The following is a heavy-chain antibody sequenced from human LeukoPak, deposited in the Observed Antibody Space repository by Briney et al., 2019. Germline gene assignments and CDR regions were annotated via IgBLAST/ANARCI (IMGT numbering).Heavy chain of an antibody. D-gene: IGHD3-10*01. CDR1: GGSISSSSYY. CDR2: IYHSGST. CDR3: ARGSRVRGVGFDY. V-gene: IGHV4-39*07. Sequence: SETLSLTCTVSGGSISSSSYYWGWIRQPPGKGLEWIGSIYHSGSTYYNPSLKSRVTISVDRSKNQFSLKLSSVTAADTAVYYCARGSRVRGVGFDYWGQGTLVTVSS. J-gene: IGHJ4*02.